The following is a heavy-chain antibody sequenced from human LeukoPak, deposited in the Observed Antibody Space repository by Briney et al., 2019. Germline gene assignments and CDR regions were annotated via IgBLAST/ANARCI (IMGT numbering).Heavy chain of an antibody. V-gene: IGHV3-30*18. CDR2: ISYDGSNK. J-gene: IGHJ6*02. CDR1: GFTFSSYG. D-gene: IGHD3-22*01. CDR3: AKVVGNHYYLDYYYGMDV. Sequence: QPGRSLRLSCAASGFTFSSYGMHWVCQAPGKGLEWVAVISYDGSNKYYADSVKGRFTISRDNSKNTLYLQMNSLRAEDTAVYYCAKVVGNHYYLDYYYGMDVWGQGTTVTASS.